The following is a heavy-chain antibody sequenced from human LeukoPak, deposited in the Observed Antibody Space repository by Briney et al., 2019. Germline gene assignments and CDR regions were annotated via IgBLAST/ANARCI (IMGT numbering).Heavy chain of an antibody. J-gene: IGHJ6*03. CDR3: ARVKDLGGYYYYYYMDV. Sequence: SSETLSLTCTVSGGSIGSSSYYWGWLRQPPGKGLEWIGNIYYSGSTYYNPSLESRVTMSLDTSKNQFSLKLSSVTAADTAVYYCARVKDLGGYYYYYYMDVWGKGTTVTVSS. CDR2: IYYSGST. D-gene: IGHD3-16*01. CDR1: GGSIGSSSYY. V-gene: IGHV4-39*07.